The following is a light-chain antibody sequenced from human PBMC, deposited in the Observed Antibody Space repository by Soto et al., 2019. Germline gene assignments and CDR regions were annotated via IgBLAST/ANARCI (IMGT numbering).Light chain of an antibody. CDR2: EGS. CDR1: SSDVGSYNL. CDR3: CSYAGSSTYV. J-gene: IGLJ1*01. V-gene: IGLV2-23*01. Sequence: QPVLTQPASVSGSPGQSITISCTGTSSDVGSYNLVSWYQRHPGKAPKLMIYEGSKRPSGVSDRFSGSKSGNTASLTISGLQAEDEADYYCCSYAGSSTYVFGTGTKVTVL.